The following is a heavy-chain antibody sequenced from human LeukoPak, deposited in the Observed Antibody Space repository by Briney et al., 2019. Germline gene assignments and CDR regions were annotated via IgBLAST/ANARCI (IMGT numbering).Heavy chain of an antibody. V-gene: IGHV5-51*01. CDR2: IYPGDSDT. J-gene: IGHJ6*03. D-gene: IGHD5-24*01. CDR1: GYSFTSYW. CDR3: ARCYKNYYYYMDV. Sequence: GESLKISCKGSGYSFTSYWIGGERQMPGKGLEWMGIIYPGDSDTRYSPSFQGQVTISADKSISTAYLQWSSLKASDTAMYYCARCYKNYYYYMDVWGKGTTVTVSS.